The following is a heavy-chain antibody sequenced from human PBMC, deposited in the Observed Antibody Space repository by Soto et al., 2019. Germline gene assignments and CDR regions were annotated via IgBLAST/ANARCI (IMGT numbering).Heavy chain of an antibody. CDR3: ARGRHWFGP. CDR1: GISLTISY. V-gene: IGHV4-59*08. Sequence: PSETLSLTCTVSGISLTISYWNWFRQSPGKGLEWIGQISDRGDINYNPPLESRVAISTDTSKNQVSLTLTAVNAADTAVYFCARGRHWFGPWGQGTRV. CDR2: ISDRGDI. J-gene: IGHJ5*02.